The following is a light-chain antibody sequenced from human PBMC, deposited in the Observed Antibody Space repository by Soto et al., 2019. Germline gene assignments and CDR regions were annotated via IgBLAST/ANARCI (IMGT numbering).Light chain of an antibody. Sequence: EIVLTQSPGTLSLSPGERATLSCWASQSVSSIYLAWYQQKPGQAPSLLIYATSSRATGIPDRFSGSGSGTDSSLTISRLEPEDFAVYYCQQYGSSPITFGQGTRLEIK. CDR3: QQYGSSPIT. CDR2: ATS. CDR1: QSVSSIY. J-gene: IGKJ5*01. V-gene: IGKV3-20*01.